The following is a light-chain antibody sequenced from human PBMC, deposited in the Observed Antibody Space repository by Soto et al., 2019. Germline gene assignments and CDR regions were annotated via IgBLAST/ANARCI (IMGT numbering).Light chain of an antibody. CDR2: DVS. Sequence: QSVLTQPRSVSGSPGQSVTISCTGTSSDVGGYNYVSWYQQHPGKAPKVMIYDVSDRPSGVPDRFSGSKSGNTASLTISGLQAEDEADYYCCSYAGSPKYVLGTGTKLTVL. J-gene: IGLJ1*01. CDR1: SSDVGGYNY. CDR3: CSYAGSPKYV. V-gene: IGLV2-11*01.